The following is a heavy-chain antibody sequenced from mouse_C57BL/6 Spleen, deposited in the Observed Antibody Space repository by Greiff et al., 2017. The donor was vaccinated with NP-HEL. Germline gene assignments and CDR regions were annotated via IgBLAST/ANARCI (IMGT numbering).Heavy chain of an antibody. D-gene: IGHD4-1*01. Sequence: VQLQQSGPELVKPGASVKISCKASGYAFSSSWMNWVKQRPGKGLEWIGRIYPGDGDTNYNGKFKGKATLTADKSSSTAYMQLSSLTSEDSAVYFCARQLGNFDVWGTGTTVTVSS. CDR2: IYPGDGDT. V-gene: IGHV1-82*01. CDR3: ARQLGNFDV. J-gene: IGHJ1*03. CDR1: GYAFSSSW.